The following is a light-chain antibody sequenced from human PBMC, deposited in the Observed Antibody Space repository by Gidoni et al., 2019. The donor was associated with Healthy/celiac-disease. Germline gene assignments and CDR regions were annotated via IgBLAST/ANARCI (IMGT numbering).Light chain of an antibody. Sequence: QSVLPQPPSASGTPGQRGTISCSGSSSNIGSNPVNWYQQLPGTAPKLLLSSNNQRPSGVTDRFSGSKSGTSASLAISGRQSEDEADYYCAAWDDSLNVVFGGGTKLTVL. V-gene: IGLV1-44*01. CDR2: SNN. J-gene: IGLJ2*01. CDR1: SSNIGSNP. CDR3: AAWDDSLNVV.